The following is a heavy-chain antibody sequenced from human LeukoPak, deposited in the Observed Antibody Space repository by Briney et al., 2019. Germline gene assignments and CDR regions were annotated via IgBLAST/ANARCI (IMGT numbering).Heavy chain of an antibody. J-gene: IGHJ4*02. CDR2: IIPIFGTA. V-gene: IGHV1-69*13. D-gene: IGHD2-2*01. CDR1: GGTFSSYA. CDR3: ASSYCSSTSCYALFDY. Sequence: SVTVSCKASGGTFSSYAISWVRQAPGQGGEWMGGIIPIFGTANYAQKFQGRVTITADESTSTAYMELSSLRSEDTAVYYCASSYCSSTSCYALFDYWGQGTLVTVSS.